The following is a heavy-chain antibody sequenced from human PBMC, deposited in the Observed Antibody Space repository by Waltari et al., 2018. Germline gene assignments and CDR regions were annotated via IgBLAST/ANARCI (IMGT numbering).Heavy chain of an antibody. D-gene: IGHD3-10*01. Sequence: QVQLQQWGAGLLKPSETLSLTCAVYGGSFSGYYWSWIRQPPGKGLEWIGEINHSGSTNYNPSLKSRVTISVDTSKNQFSRKLSSVTAADTAVYYCARGLRYYGSGSYYPTYYYYYYMDVWGKGTTVTVSS. CDR1: GGSFSGYY. CDR3: ARGLRYYGSGSYYPTYYYYYYMDV. V-gene: IGHV4-34*01. CDR2: INHSGST. J-gene: IGHJ6*03.